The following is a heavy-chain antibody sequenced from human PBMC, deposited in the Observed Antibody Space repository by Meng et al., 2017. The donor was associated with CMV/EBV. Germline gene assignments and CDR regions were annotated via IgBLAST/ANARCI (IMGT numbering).Heavy chain of an antibody. CDR1: GFSLSTSGVG. CDR2: IYWDDDK. V-gene: IGHV2-5*02. Sequence: QIPWKESGPTLVKPTPTLTLTCTFSGFSLSTSGVGVGWIRQPPGKALEWLALIYWDDDKRYSPSLKSRLTITKDTSKNQVVLTMTNMDPVDTATYYCAHKGRRMAAAGINWFDPWGQGTLVTVSS. J-gene: IGHJ5*02. CDR3: AHKGRRMAAAGINWFDP. D-gene: IGHD6-13*01.